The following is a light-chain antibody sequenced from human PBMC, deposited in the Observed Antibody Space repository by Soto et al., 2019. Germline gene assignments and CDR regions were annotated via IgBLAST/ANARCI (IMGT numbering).Light chain of an antibody. J-gene: IGKJ1*01. CDR2: AAS. V-gene: IGKV1-6*01. CDR1: QGIRND. CDR3: LQDYSYPRT. Sequence: AIQMTQSPSSLSASVGDRVTITCRAGQGIRNDVGWYQQRPGKAPELLIYAASSLQTGVPSRFSGSGSGTDFTLTISSLQPEDFATYYCLQDYSYPRTFGQGTKVDIK.